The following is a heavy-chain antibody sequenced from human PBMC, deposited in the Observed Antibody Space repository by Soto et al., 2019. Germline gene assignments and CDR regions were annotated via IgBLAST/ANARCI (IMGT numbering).Heavy chain of an antibody. CDR1: GGSLSSCSDY. J-gene: IGHJ3*02. CDR3: ARHRGYSSSWYDAFDI. V-gene: IGHV4-39*01. Sequence: PEARSLTSAVSGGSLSSCSDYWGWIRQSQWKVLECIGSIYYSGSTYYNPSLKSRVTISVDTSKNQFSLKLSSVTAADTAVYYCARHRGYSSSWYDAFDIWGQGTMVT. CDR2: IYYSGST. D-gene: IGHD6-13*01.